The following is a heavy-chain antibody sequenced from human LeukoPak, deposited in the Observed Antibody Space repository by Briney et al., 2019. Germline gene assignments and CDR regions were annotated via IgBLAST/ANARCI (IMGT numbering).Heavy chain of an antibody. CDR3: ARACTSTSCHENNWFDP. V-gene: IGHV1-18*01. D-gene: IGHD2-2*01. CDR1: GYTFTNYG. Sequence: ASVKVSCTASGYTFTNYGISWVRQAPGQGREGMGWISGYNGKTNYARKLPGRVTVTTDISTSTAYMELRSLRSDDTAVYYCARACTSTSCHENNWFDPWGQGTLVIVSS. CDR2: ISGYNGKT. J-gene: IGHJ5*02.